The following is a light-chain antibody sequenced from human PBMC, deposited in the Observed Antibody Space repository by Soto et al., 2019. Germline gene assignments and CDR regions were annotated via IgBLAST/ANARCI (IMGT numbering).Light chain of an antibody. J-gene: IGKJ4*01. CDR1: QRVNSKD. V-gene: IGKV3-20*01. CDR3: QQYGSSIT. CDR2: GIS. Sequence: EMMMTKSPAIRSVSPGDSATLSWRASQRVNSKDLALYQQHPGQPPRLPIYGISTRATGIPARFSVSGSGTDFTLPISIKDPEDLAVYYCQQYGSSITFCGGTKV.